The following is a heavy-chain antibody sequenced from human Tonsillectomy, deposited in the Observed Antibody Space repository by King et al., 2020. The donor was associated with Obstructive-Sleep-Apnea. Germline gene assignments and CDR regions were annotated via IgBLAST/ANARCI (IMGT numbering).Heavy chain of an antibody. V-gene: IGHV3-9*01. Sequence: DVQLVESGGGLVQPGRSLRLSCAVSGFTFDDYAMHWVRQAPGKGLEWVSGISWNSVSIEYADSVKGRFTISRDNAKNSLYLQMTSLRTEDTALYYCARDKSTGAVGGPLRGIAAYYFDYWGQGTLVTVSS. CDR1: GFTFDDYA. CDR2: ISWNSVSI. D-gene: IGHD6-19*01. CDR3: ARDKSTGAVGGPLRGIAAYYFDY. J-gene: IGHJ4*02.